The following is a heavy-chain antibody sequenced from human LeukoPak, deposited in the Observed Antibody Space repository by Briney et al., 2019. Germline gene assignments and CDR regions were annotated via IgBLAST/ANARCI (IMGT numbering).Heavy chain of an antibody. J-gene: IGHJ4*02. D-gene: IGHD4-11*01. CDR1: GFTFSSYG. CDR2: ISYDGSNK. Sequence: PGRSLRLSCAASGFTFSSYGMHWVRQAPGKGLEWVAVISYDGSNKYYADSVKGRFTISRDNSKSTLYLEMNSLRVEDTAVYYCTKVRSGSSNWALRVFDYWGQGALVTVSS. V-gene: IGHV3-30*18. CDR3: TKVRSGSSNWALRVFDY.